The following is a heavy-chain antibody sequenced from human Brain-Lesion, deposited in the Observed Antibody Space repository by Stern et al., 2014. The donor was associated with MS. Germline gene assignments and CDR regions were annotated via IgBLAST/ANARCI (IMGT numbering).Heavy chain of an antibody. CDR3: ARRGDSSSSGFDY. J-gene: IGHJ4*02. CDR2: IWPGDSDT. CDR1: GYRFTSNW. D-gene: IGHD6-6*01. Sequence: VQLVQSGAEVKKPGESLKISCKGSGYRFTSNWIGWGRQMPGKGLEWMGIIWPGDSDTRYGPSFQGQVTISADKSISTAYLQWSSLQASDTAMYYCARRGDSSSSGFDYWGQGTLVIVSS. V-gene: IGHV5-51*01.